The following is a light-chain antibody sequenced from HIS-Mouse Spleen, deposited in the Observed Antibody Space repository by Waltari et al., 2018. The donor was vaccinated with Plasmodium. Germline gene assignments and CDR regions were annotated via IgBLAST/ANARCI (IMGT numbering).Light chain of an antibody. CDR1: SSYVGGYNY. CDR3: SSYTSSSTLV. J-gene: IGLJ2*01. Sequence: SALTQPASVSGSPGQSITISCTGTSSYVGGYNYVSWYQQHPGKAPKLMIYDVSNRPSGVSNRFSGSKSGNTASLTISGLQAEDEADYYCSSYTSSSTLVFGGGTKLTVL. CDR2: DVS. V-gene: IGLV2-14*03.